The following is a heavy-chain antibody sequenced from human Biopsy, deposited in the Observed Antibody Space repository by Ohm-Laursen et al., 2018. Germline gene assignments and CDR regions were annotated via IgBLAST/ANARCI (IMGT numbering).Heavy chain of an antibody. Sequence: SLRLSCAASGFNFSAYGMHWVRQAPDKGLEWVALTWDDGSHQYYADSVKGRFTISRDNSKNSPYLHINTLRVEDTAVYYCVTDRLDDITKVRGIMTDWGQGTLVIVSS. CDR3: VTDRLDDITKVRGIMTD. CDR1: GFNFSAYG. V-gene: IGHV3-33*01. CDR2: TWDDGSHQ. J-gene: IGHJ4*02. D-gene: IGHD3-10*01.